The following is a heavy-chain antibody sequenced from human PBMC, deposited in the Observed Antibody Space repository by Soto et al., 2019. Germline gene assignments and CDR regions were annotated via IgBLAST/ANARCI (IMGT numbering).Heavy chain of an antibody. CDR2: IDPSDSYT. V-gene: IGHV5-10-1*01. Sequence: GESLRISCKGSGYRFTSYWISGVRQMPGKGLEWMGRIDPSDSYTNYSPSFQGHVTISADKSISTAYLQWSSLKASDTAMYYCARRPAMVNLDGMDVWGQGTTVTVSS. CDR1: GYRFTSYW. J-gene: IGHJ6*02. CDR3: ARRPAMVNLDGMDV. D-gene: IGHD5-18*01.